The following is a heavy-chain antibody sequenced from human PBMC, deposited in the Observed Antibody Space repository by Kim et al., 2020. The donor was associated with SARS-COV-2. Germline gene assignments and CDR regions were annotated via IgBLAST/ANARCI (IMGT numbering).Heavy chain of an antibody. CDR2: ITSKAEGATA. Sequence: GGSLRLSCEATQASGFTFSDAWMSWVRQVPGRGLEWVGRITSKAEGATADYSASVKGRFTISRDNSENMLHLQMNNLRTEDTAVYYCTTDSWDLNTVRGSWYYYYYGMAIWGQGTTVTVS. J-gene: IGHJ6*02. CDR3: TTDSWDLNTVRGSWYYYYYGMAI. V-gene: IGHV3-15*01. D-gene: IGHD1-26*01. CDR1: GFTFSDAW.